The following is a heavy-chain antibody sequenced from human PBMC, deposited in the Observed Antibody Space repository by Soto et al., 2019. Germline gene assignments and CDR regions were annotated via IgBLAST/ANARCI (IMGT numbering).Heavy chain of an antibody. D-gene: IGHD3-22*01. J-gene: IGHJ4*02. CDR2: IYPGDSDT. CDR1: GYIFTSYW. CDR3: ARQGYYDSGGDFPFDY. Sequence: GESLKISCKGSGYIFTSYWIAWVRQMPGKGLEWMGIIYPGDSDTRHSPAFQGQVTFSVDKSASTAHLQWSSLKASDTAMYYCARQGYYDSGGDFPFDYWGQGNKVTVSS. V-gene: IGHV5-51*01.